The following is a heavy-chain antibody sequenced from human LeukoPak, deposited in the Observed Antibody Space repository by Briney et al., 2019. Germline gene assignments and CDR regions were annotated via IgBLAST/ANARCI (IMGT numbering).Heavy chain of an antibody. D-gene: IGHD2-15*01. CDR1: GGSISSYY. V-gene: IGHV4-59*01. CDR3: AKEYIVVVVAATANWFDP. CDR2: IYYSGST. Sequence: PSETLSLTCTVSGGSISSYYWSWIRQPPGKGLEWIGYIYYSGSTNYNPSLKSRVTISVDTSKNQFSLKLSSVTAADTAVYYCAKEYIVVVVAATANWFDPWGQGTLVTVSS. J-gene: IGHJ5*02.